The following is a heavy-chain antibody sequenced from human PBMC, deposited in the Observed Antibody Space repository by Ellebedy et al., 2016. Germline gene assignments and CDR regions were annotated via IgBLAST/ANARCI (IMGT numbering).Heavy chain of an antibody. J-gene: IGHJ2*01. V-gene: IGHV4-59*01. D-gene: IGHD4-17*01. CDR1: GGSISSYY. CDR2: IYYSGST. CDR3: ARGERVTTKKLDWYFDL. Sequence: SETLSLXCTVSGGSISSYYWSWIRQPPGKGLEWIGYIYYSGSTNYNPSLKSRVTISVDTSKNQFSLKLSSVTAADTAVYYCARGERVTTKKLDWYFDLWGRGTLVTVSS.